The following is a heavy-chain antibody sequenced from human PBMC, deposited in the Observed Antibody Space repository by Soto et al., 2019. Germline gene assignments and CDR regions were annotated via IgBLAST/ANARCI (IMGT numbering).Heavy chain of an antibody. Sequence: QVQLVQSGAEVKEPGASVKVFCKASGYTFTRYDINWVRQATGQGFEWMGWMNPNSGDTTYAQNFEGRVSMTRNTSINTADMELNSLRYDETAVYCFAREGSGGTADYWGQGSLVTVSS. CDR1: GYTFTRYD. V-gene: IGHV1-8*01. J-gene: IGHJ4*02. CDR2: MNPNSGDT. D-gene: IGHD3-10*01. CDR3: AREGSGGTADY.